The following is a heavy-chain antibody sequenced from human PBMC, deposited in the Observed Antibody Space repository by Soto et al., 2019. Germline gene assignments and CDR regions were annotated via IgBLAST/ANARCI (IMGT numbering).Heavy chain of an antibody. D-gene: IGHD6-13*01. J-gene: IGHJ4*02. CDR1: GGSFIGYY. CDR2: INHSGGT. V-gene: IGHV4-34*01. CDR3: AREGSSIAAAGTYHY. Sequence: PLEILSLTCAVYGGSFIGYYWSWIRQPPGKGLEWIGEINHSGGTNYNPSLKSRVTISVDTSKNQFSLKLSSVTAADTAVYYCAREGSSIAAAGTYHYWGQGTLVTVSS.